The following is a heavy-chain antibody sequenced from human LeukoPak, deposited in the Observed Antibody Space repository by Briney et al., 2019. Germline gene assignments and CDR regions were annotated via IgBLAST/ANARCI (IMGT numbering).Heavy chain of an antibody. J-gene: IGHJ5*02. V-gene: IGHV4-34*01. Sequence: SETLSLTCAVYGGSFSGYYWSWIRQPPGKGLEWIGEINHSGSTNYNPSLKSRVTISVDTSKNQFSLKLSSVTAADTAVYYCARGQGWNSFDPWGQGTLVTVSS. D-gene: IGHD5-24*01. CDR2: INHSGST. CDR1: GGSFSGYY. CDR3: ARGQGWNSFDP.